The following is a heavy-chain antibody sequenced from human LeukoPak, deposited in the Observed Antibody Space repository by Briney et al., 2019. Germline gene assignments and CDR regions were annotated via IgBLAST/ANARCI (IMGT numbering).Heavy chain of an antibody. Sequence: PGGSLRLSCAASGFTLNSYEMNWVRQAPGKGLEWVSYISSSGSTIYYADSVKGRFTISRDNAKNSLYLQMNSLRAEDTAVYYCAELGITMIGGVWGKGTTVTISS. J-gene: IGHJ6*04. V-gene: IGHV3-48*03. D-gene: IGHD3-10*02. CDR2: ISSSGSTI. CDR1: GFTLNSYE. CDR3: AELGITMIGGV.